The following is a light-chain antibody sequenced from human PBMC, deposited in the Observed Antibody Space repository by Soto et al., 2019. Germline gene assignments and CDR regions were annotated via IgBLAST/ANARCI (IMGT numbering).Light chain of an antibody. J-gene: IGKJ1*01. CDR1: QSVSSSY. CDR2: GAS. CDR3: QQYGSSPVT. V-gene: IGKV3-20*01. Sequence: EIVLTQSPGTLSLSPGERATLSCRASQSVSSSYLAWYQQKPGQAPRLLIYGASSRATGIPDRFSGSGSETDFTLTISRLVPEDFAVYYCQQYGSSPVTFGQGTKVEIK.